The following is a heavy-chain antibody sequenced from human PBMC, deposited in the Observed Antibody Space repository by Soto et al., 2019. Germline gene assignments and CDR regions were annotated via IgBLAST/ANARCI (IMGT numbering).Heavy chain of an antibody. J-gene: IGHJ6*03. V-gene: IGHV3-7*01. CDR3: ARGRDCSGGRCYYYYYYMDV. Sequence: GGSLRLSCAASGFTFSSYWMSWVRQAPGKGLEWVANIKQDGSEKYYVDSVKGRFTISRDNAKNSLYLQMNSLRAEDTAVYYCARGRDCSGGRCYYYYYYMDVWGKGTTVTVSS. D-gene: IGHD2-15*01. CDR1: GFTFSSYW. CDR2: IKQDGSEK.